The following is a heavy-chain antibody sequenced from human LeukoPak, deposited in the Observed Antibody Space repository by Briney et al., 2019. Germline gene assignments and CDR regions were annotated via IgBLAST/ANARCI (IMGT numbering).Heavy chain of an antibody. D-gene: IGHD6-13*01. Sequence: GGSLRLSCAASGFTFSSYGMNWVRQAPGKGLEWVSALTGSGGTTYYADSVEGRFTISRDNSRNTLYLQMNSLRAEDTAVYYCAKGLIAAVGFLDYWGQGALVTVSS. J-gene: IGHJ4*02. CDR2: LTGSGGTT. CDR1: GFTFSSYG. V-gene: IGHV3-23*01. CDR3: AKGLIAAVGFLDY.